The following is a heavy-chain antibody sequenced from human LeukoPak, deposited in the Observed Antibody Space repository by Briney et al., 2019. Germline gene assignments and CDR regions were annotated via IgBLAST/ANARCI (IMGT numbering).Heavy chain of an antibody. CDR2: ISASGGST. D-gene: IGHD1-1*01. J-gene: IGHJ4*02. CDR1: GITFSSYA. V-gene: IGHV3-23*01. CDR3: APNWNLDY. Sequence: GGSLRLSCAASGITFSSYAMSWVRQAPGKELEWVSAISASGGSTYYADSVKGRFTISRDNSKNTLYLQMNSLRAEDTAIYYCAPNWNLDYWGQGSLVTVSS.